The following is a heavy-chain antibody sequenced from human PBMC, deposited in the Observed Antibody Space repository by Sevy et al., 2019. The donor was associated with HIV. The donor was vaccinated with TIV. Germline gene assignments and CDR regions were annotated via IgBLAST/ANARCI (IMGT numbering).Heavy chain of an antibody. V-gene: IGHV2-5*02. D-gene: IGHD4-17*01. J-gene: IGHJ6*02. CDR1: GFSLSTSGVG. CDR3: AHSYGGNSGYYYGMDV. Sequence: SGPTLVNPTQTLTLTCTFSGFSLSTSGVGVGWIRKPPGKALEWLALIYWDDDKRYSPSLKSRLTITKDNSKNQVVLTMTNMDPVDTATYYCAHSYGGNSGYYYGMDVWGQGTTVTVSS. CDR2: IYWDDDK.